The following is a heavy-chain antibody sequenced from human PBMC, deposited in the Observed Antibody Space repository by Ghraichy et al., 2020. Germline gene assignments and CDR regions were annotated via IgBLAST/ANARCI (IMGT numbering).Heavy chain of an antibody. Sequence: SGPTLVKPTQTLTLTCTFSGFSLITSGVGVGWIRQPPGKALEWLALIYWDDHKEYNPSLKTRLTITKDTSKNQVVLTMSNVDPVDTGTYYCASLMKLGTNWFDPWGQGTLVTVSS. CDR1: GFSLITSGVG. CDR2: IYWDDHK. D-gene: IGHD3-16*01. CDR3: ASLMKLGTNWFDP. V-gene: IGHV2-5*02. J-gene: IGHJ5*02.